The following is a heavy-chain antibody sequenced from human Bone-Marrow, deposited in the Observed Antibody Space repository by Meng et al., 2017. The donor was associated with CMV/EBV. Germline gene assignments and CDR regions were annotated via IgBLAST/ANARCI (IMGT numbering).Heavy chain of an antibody. Sequence: GESLKISCAASGFTFSMYDMHWVRQVPGKGLEWVSSIGTLGDTYCPDSVRGRFTISRENAKNSLFLQMNSLRVGDTAVYYCVRGLQAYCNRTSCPFVSWGPGPLVTCSS. CDR1: GFTFSMYD. D-gene: IGHD2-2*01. J-gene: IGHJ4*02. CDR2: IGTLGDT. CDR3: VRGLQAYCNRTSCPFVS. V-gene: IGHV3-13*01.